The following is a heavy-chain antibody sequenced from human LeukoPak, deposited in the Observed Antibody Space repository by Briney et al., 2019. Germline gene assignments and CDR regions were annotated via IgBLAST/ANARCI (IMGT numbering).Heavy chain of an antibody. J-gene: IGHJ4*02. CDR2: IYSGGST. D-gene: IGHD6-13*01. V-gene: IGHV3-66*02. CDR1: GFTVSSNY. CDR3: ARDPSWPYYFDY. Sequence: GGSLRLSCAASGFTVSSNYMSWVRQAPGKGLEWVSVIYSGGSTYYADSVKGRFTISRDNSKNTLYLQMNCLRAEDTAVYYCARDPSWPYYFDYWGQGTLVTVSS.